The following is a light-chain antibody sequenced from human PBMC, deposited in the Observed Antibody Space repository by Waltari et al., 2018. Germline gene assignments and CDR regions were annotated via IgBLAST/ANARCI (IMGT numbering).Light chain of an antibody. CDR3: SAWDRSLSAVV. J-gene: IGLJ2*01. CDR1: STDIVNEG. Sequence: QAGLTQPPSVSPGLRQTVPLNCTGSSTDIVNEGAARLPKHQGHPPKLLSYRNDYRPSGISERFSASRSGNTASLTITGLQPEDEADYYCSAWDRSLSAVVFGGGTKLTVL. V-gene: IGLV10-54*04. CDR2: RND.